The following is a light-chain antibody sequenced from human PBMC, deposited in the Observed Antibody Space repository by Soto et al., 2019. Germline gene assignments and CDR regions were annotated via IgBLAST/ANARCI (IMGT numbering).Light chain of an antibody. Sequence: EIVLTQSPGTLSLSPGERATLSCRASQSVSSSYLAWYQQKPGQAPRLLIYGASSRATGSPDRFRGSGSGTDFTLTISRLEPEDFAVYYCQQYGSSPTWTFGQGTKVEIK. CDR2: GAS. CDR1: QSVSSSY. J-gene: IGKJ1*01. V-gene: IGKV3-20*01. CDR3: QQYGSSPTWT.